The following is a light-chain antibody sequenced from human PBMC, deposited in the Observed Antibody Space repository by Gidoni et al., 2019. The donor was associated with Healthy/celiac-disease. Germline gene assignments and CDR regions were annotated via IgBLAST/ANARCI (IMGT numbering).Light chain of an antibody. J-gene: IGLJ2*01. V-gene: IGLV1-47*01. Sequence: QSVLPQPPSPSGTPRQRVTISWSGSSSTIGSNYVYWYQQRPGTAPKLLIYRNNQRPSGVPDRFSGSKSGTSASLAISGLRSEDEADYYCAAWDDSLSGVVFGGGTKLTVL. CDR3: AAWDDSLSGVV. CDR1: SSTIGSNY. CDR2: RNN.